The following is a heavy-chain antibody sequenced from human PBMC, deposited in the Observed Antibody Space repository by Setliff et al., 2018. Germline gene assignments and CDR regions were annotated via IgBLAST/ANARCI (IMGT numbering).Heavy chain of an antibody. CDR3: ANDVRGGVYEI. D-gene: IGHD3-16*01. CDR1: GFSFSSYW. CDR2: INEDGSEK. V-gene: IGHV3-7*01. Sequence: GSLRLSCEASGFSFSSYWMSWLRQAPGKGPEWLIQINEDGSEKYSVDSVKGRLTISRDNAKNSLFLQMNSLRVEDTAVYYCANDVRGGVYEIWGQGTMVTVSS. J-gene: IGHJ3*02.